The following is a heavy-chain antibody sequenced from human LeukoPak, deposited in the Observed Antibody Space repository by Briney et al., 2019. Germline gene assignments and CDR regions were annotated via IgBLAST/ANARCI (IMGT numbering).Heavy chain of an antibody. J-gene: IGHJ5*02. CDR3: AVSNGGYGP. CDR1: AFNFTAYW. CDR2: INSDGSTT. V-gene: IGHV3-74*01. Sequence: GGSLRLSCASSAFNFTAYWLHWVRQDPRKGLLWVARINSDGSTTNYADAVKGRFTISRDYAKNTLFLQMNSLRAEDTAVYFCAVSNGGYGPWGQGALVSVSS. D-gene: IGHD5-12*01.